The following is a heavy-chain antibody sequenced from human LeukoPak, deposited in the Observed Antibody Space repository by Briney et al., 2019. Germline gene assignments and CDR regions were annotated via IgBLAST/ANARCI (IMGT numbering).Heavy chain of an antibody. V-gene: IGHV1-18*04. CDR1: GYTFTSYG. D-gene: IGHD2-15*01. CDR3: ARRYCSGGSCYSDYYYYYMDV. Sequence: ASVKVPCKASGYTFTSYGISWVRQAPGQGLEWMGWISAYNGNTNYAQKLQGRVTMTTDTSTSTAYMELRSLRSDDTAVYYRARRYCSGGSCYSDYYYYYMDVWGKGTTVTVSS. J-gene: IGHJ6*03. CDR2: ISAYNGNT.